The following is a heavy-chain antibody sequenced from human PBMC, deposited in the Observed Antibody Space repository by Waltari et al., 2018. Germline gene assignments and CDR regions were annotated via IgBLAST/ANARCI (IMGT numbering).Heavy chain of an antibody. CDR2: IDWDDDK. D-gene: IGHD3-10*01. CDR1: GFSLSTSGMC. V-gene: IGHV2-70*15. Sequence: QVTLRESGPALVKPTQTLTLTCTFSGFSLSTSGMCVSWIRQPPGKALEWLARIDWDDDKYYSTSLKTRLTISKDTSKNQVVLTMTNMDPVDTATYYCARTTMGITMVRGGSLRDWGQGTLVTVSS. J-gene: IGHJ4*02. CDR3: ARTTMGITMVRGGSLRD.